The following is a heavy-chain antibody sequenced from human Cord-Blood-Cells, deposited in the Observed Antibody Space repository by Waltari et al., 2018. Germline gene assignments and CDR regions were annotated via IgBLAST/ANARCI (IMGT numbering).Heavy chain of an antibody. V-gene: IGHV4-4*07. CDR1: GGSISTYY. CDR3: ARDGPLGYCSSTSCYDAFDI. J-gene: IGHJ3*02. D-gene: IGHD2-2*01. Sequence: QVQLQESGPGLVKPSETLSLTCTVSGGSISTYYWSWIRQHAGKGLEWIGSIYTSGSTNYNPSLKSRVTMSVDTSKNQFSLKLSSVTAADTAVYYCARDGPLGYCSSTSCYDAFDIWGQGTMVTVSS. CDR2: IYTSGST.